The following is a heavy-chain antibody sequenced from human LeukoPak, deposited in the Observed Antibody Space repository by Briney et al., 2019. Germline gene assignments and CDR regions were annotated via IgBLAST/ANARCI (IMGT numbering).Heavy chain of an antibody. V-gene: IGHV4-30-4*08. D-gene: IGHD4-23*01. Sequence: SETLSLTCTVSGGSISSGDYYWSWIRQPPGKGLEWIGYIYYSGSTYYNPSLKSRVTISADTSKNQFSLKLSSVTAVDPAVYYCARPGTASGNDAFDIWGQGTMVTVSS. CDR1: GGSISSGDYY. J-gene: IGHJ3*02. CDR3: ARPGTASGNDAFDI. CDR2: IYYSGST.